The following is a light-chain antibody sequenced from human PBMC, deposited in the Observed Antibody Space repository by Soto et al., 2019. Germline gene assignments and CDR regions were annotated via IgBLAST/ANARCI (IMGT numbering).Light chain of an antibody. CDR3: QHRSNWLA. CDR2: DAS. J-gene: IGKJ4*01. CDR1: QSVSSY. Sequence: EIVLTQSPATLSLSPGERATLSCRASQSVSSYLAWYQQKPGQAPRLLIYDASNRATGIPARFSVSGSGTDFTLTITSLEPEDFAVYYCQHRSNWLAFGGGTKVEIK. V-gene: IGKV3-11*01.